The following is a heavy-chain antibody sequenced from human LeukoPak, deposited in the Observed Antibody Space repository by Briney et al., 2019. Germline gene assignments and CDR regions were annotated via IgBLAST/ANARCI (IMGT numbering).Heavy chain of an antibody. V-gene: IGHV4-59*01. CDR2: IYYSRSS. CDR1: GGSISPYY. J-gene: IGHJ4*02. D-gene: IGHD2-15*01. CDR3: ARRYCSGGSCYPDY. Sequence: SETLSLTCTVSGGSISPYYWRWIRQPPGKGVEWIGYIYYSRSSNYNPSRKSRVTISVDTSKNQFSLKLTSVTAADTAVYYCARRYCSGGSCYPDYWGQGTLVTVSS.